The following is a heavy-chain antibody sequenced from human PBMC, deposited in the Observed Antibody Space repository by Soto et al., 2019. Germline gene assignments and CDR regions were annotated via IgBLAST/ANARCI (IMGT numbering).Heavy chain of an antibody. CDR3: ARPRSRVRPYYFTF. Sequence: AGSLRLSCVVSGISFSNNAMRWVCQAPGKGPEWVALISFDGSDEDYTASVKGRFTISRDNTKNSLCLYMNGLTTEGSAVYYCARPRSRVRPYYFTFWGQGTLGTV. J-gene: IGHJ4*02. CDR2: ISFDGSDE. V-gene: IGHV3-30-3*01. D-gene: IGHD6-6*01. CDR1: GISFSNNA.